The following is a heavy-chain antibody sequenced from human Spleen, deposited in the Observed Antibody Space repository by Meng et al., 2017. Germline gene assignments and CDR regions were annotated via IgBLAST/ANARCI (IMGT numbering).Heavy chain of an antibody. Sequence: GESLKISCAASGFTFSSHAMNWVRQAPGKGLEWVSGISDTGDNTYYLDSVRGRFTISRDNSKNTLYLQMNSLRAEDTAVYYCARDRGYCSSTSCYIRERYFDYWGQGTLVTVSS. J-gene: IGHJ4*02. CDR3: ARDRGYCSSTSCYIRERYFDY. D-gene: IGHD2-2*02. CDR1: GFTFSSHA. CDR2: ISDTGDNT. V-gene: IGHV3-23*01.